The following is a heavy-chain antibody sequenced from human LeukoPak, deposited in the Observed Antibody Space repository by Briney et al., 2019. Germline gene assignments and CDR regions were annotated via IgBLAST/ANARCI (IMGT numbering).Heavy chain of an antibody. V-gene: IGHV4-30-2*01. CDR3: ARGDGSGSGRWFDP. Sequence: PSQTLSLTCTVSGASISSGTYSWSWIRQPPGEGLEWIEYIYHTGSTYYNPSLKGRVTISVDRSKNQFSLNLNFVTAADTALYYCARGDGSGSGRWFDPWGQGTLITVSS. J-gene: IGHJ5*02. CDR2: IYHTGST. D-gene: IGHD3-10*01. CDR1: GASISSGTYS.